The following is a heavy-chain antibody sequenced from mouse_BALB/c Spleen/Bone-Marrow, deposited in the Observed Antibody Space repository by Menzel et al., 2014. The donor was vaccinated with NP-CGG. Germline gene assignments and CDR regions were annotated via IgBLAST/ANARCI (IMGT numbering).Heavy chain of an antibody. CDR3: AREDGLWYFDV. V-gene: IGHV1-9*01. CDR2: ILPGSGST. J-gene: IGHJ1*01. D-gene: IGHD1-1*01. CDR1: GYTFSSYW. Sequence: QVQLQQSGAELMKPGASVKISCKATGYTFSSYWTDWVKQRPGHGLEWIGEILPGSGSTNYNEKFKGKATFTADTSSNTAYMQLSSLTSEDSAVYYCAREDGLWYFDVWGAGTTVTVSS.